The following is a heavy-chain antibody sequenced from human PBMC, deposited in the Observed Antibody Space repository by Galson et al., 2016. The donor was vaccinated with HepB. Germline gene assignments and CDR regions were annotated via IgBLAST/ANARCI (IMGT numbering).Heavy chain of an antibody. J-gene: IGHJ4*02. CDR2: IYYTGST. D-gene: IGHD5-24*01. Sequence: TLSLTCSVSGGSISTSGQYWSWIRQRPGKGLEWIGYIYYTGSTFYNPSLKSRLKISVDTSKNQFSLNLDSVTAAATAVYYCARDTQRATLRGQVTLVTVSS. CDR1: GGSISTSGQY. V-gene: IGHV4-31*03. CDR3: ARDTQRATL.